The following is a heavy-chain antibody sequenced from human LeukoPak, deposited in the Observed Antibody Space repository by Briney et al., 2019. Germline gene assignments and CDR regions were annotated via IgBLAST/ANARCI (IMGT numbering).Heavy chain of an antibody. CDR2: ISSSGSTI. V-gene: IGHV3-48*03. CDR3: ARVGNGDYRYYFYMDV. Sequence: PGGSLRLSCAASGFTFSSYEMNWVRQAPGKGLEWVSYISSSGSTIYYADSVKGRFIISRDNAKNSLYLQMNSLRAEDTAVYYCARVGNGDYRYYFYMDVWGKGTTVTISS. J-gene: IGHJ6*03. D-gene: IGHD4-17*01. CDR1: GFTFSSYE.